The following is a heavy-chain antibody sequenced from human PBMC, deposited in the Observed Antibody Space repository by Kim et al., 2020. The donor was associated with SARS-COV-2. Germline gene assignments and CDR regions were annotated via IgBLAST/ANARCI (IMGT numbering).Heavy chain of an antibody. CDR2: IVVGSGNT. D-gene: IGHD6-19*01. J-gene: IGHJ3*02. V-gene: IGHV1-58*02. Sequence: SVKVSCKASGFTFTSSAMQWVRQARGQRLEWIGWIVVGSGNTNYAQKFQERVTITRDMSTSTAYMELSSLRSEDTAVYYCAALDIAVAGTGAFDIWGQGTMVTVSS. CDR1: GFTFTSSA. CDR3: AALDIAVAGTGAFDI.